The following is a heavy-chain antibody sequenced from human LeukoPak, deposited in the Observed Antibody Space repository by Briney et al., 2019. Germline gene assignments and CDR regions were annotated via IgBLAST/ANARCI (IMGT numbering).Heavy chain of an antibody. CDR3: AREDYYDSSPSIDY. V-gene: IGHV3-30-3*01. CDR2: ISYDGSNK. J-gene: IGHJ4*02. D-gene: IGHD3-22*01. CDR1: GFTFSSYA. Sequence: RSLRLSCAASGFTFSSYAMHWVRQAPGKGLEWVAVISYDGSNKYYADSVKSRFTISRDNSKNTLYLQMNSLRAEDTAVYYCAREDYYDSSPSIDYWGQGTLITVSS.